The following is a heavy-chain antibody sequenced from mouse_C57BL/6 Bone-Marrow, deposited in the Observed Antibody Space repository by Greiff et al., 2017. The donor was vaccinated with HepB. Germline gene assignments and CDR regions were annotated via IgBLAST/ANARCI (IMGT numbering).Heavy chain of an antibody. CDR2: INSDGGST. Sequence: EVKLMESGGGLVQPGESLKLSCESNEYEFPSHDMSWVRKTPEKRLELVAAINSDGGSTYYPDTMERRFIISRDNTKKTLYLQMSSLRSKDTALYYCARYGTAQAPYWYFDVWGTGTTVTVSS. J-gene: IGHJ1*03. D-gene: IGHD3-1*01. CDR3: ARYGTAQAPYWYFDV. V-gene: IGHV5-2*01. CDR1: EYEFPSHD.